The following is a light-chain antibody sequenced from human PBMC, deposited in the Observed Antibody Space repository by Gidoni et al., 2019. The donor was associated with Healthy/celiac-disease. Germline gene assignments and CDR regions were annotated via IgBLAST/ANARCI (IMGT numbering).Light chain of an antibody. Sequence: DIQMTQSPSSLSAPVGDRVTITCRASQSISSYLNWYQQKPGKAPKLLIYAASSLQSGVPSRLSGSGSGTDFTLTSSSLQPEDFATYYCQQSYSTPTFGQGTKLEIK. CDR2: AAS. J-gene: IGKJ2*01. CDR3: QQSYSTPT. V-gene: IGKV1-39*01. CDR1: QSISSY.